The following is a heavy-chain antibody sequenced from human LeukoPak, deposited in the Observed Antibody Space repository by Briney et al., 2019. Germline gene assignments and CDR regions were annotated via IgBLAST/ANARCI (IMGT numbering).Heavy chain of an antibody. Sequence: GGSLRLCCAASGFTFDDHDMHWVRQAPGNGMEWVSGISWNSGSIGYADSVKGRFTISRDNAKNSLYLQMNSLRAEDTALYYCAKDEGVYGSGSPFDYWGQGTLVTVSS. CDR1: GFTFDDHD. CDR3: AKDEGVYGSGSPFDY. CDR2: ISWNSGSI. D-gene: IGHD3-10*01. V-gene: IGHV3-9*01. J-gene: IGHJ4*02.